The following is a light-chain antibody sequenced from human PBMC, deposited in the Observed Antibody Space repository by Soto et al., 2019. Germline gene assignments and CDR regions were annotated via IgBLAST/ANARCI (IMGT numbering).Light chain of an antibody. Sequence: QSVLTQPPSVSGAPGQRVTISCTGSRSNIGAGYEVHWYKQLPGIAPKLLIYANSNRPSGVPDRFSGSKSGTSASLAITGLQAEDEADYYCNSYAGSNNVIFGGGTKLTVL. CDR3: NSYAGSNNVI. CDR1: RSNIGAGYE. V-gene: IGLV1-40*01. J-gene: IGLJ2*01. CDR2: ANS.